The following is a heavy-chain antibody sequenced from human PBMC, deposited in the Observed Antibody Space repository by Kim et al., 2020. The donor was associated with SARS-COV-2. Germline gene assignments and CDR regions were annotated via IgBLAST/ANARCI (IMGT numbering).Heavy chain of an antibody. J-gene: IGHJ5*02. CDR1: GFTFSVFD. V-gene: IGHV3-13*04. D-gene: IGHD3-22*01. Sequence: GGSLRLSCAASGFTFSVFDIHWVRQRSGEGLEWVSAIDAGGATYYSDSVKGRFTISRENAKNSVFLQLDSLRDGDTAVYYCAREVNYISSAFGLDPWGQGTPVTLSS. CDR3: AREVNYISSAFGLDP. CDR2: IDAGGAT.